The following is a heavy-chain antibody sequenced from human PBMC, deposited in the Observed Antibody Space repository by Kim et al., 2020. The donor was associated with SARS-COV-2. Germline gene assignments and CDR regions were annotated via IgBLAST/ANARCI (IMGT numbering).Heavy chain of an antibody. V-gene: IGHV1-69*13. CDR3: ARVSPRLYSGSYGGWFDP. Sequence: SVKVSCKASGGTFSSYAISWVRQAPGQGLEWMGGIIPIFGTANYAQKFQGRVTITADESTSTAYMELSSLRSEDTAVYYCARVSPRLYSGSYGGWFDPWGQGTLVTVSS. CDR2: IIPIFGTA. D-gene: IGHD1-26*01. CDR1: GGTFSSYA. J-gene: IGHJ5*02.